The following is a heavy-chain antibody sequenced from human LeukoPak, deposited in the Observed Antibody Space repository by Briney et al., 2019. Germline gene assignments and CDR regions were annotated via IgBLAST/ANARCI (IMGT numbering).Heavy chain of an antibody. V-gene: IGHV3-33*01. D-gene: IGHD2-2*01. CDR1: GFTFSSYG. Sequence: GGSLRLSCAASGFTFSSYGMHWVRQAPGKGLEWVAVIWYDGSNNYYADSVKGRFTISRDNSKNTLYLQMNSLRAEDTAVYYCARQLYYYYYMDVWGKGTTVTVSS. CDR2: IWYDGSNN. CDR3: ARQLYYYYYMDV. J-gene: IGHJ6*03.